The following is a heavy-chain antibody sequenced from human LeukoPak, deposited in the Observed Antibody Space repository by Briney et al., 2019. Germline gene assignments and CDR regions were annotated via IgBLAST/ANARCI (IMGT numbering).Heavy chain of an antibody. V-gene: IGHV4-39*07. J-gene: IGHJ4*02. CDR3: ARDRYGSGSYYNDY. Sequence: PSETLSLPCTVSGGSISSSSYYWGWIRQPPGKGLEWIGSIYYSGSTYYNPSLKSRVTISVDTSKNQFSLKLSSVTAADTAVYYCARDRYGSGSYYNDYWGQGTLVTVSS. D-gene: IGHD3-10*01. CDR1: GGSISSSSYY. CDR2: IYYSGST.